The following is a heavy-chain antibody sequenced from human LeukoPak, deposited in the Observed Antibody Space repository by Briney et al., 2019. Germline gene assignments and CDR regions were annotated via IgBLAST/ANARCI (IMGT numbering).Heavy chain of an antibody. Sequence: PSETLSLTCTVSGGSISSSGYYWGWIRQPPGKGLEWIASIYYSGGTYYNPSLKSRVTISVDTSKNQLSLKLSSLTAADTAVYYCARHEYSGSYYGLSWFDPWGQGTLVTVSS. D-gene: IGHD1-26*01. J-gene: IGHJ5*02. CDR3: ARHEYSGSYYGLSWFDP. CDR2: IYYSGGT. CDR1: GGSISSSGYY. V-gene: IGHV4-39*01.